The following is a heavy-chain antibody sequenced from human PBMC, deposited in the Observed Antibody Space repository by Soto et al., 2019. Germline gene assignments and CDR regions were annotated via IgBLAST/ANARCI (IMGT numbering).Heavy chain of an antibody. CDR1: GFTFGDYA. CDR2: IRSKAYGGTT. D-gene: IGHD3-22*01. V-gene: IGHV3-49*03. Sequence: GGSLRLSCTASGFTFGDYAMSWFRQAPGKGLEWVGFIRSKAYGGTTEYAASVKGRFTISRDDSKSIAYLQMNSLKNEDTAAYYCTRDEEYYYDSSGYYPFDYWCQGTLVTVSS. J-gene: IGHJ4*02. CDR3: TRDEEYYYDSSGYYPFDY.